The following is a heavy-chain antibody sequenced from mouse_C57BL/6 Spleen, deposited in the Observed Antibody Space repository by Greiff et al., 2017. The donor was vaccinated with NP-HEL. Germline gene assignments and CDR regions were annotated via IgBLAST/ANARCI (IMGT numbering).Heavy chain of an antibody. CDR1: GYTFTDYY. J-gene: IGHJ3*01. CDR3: ATPPYITSGAY. V-gene: IGHV1-26*01. Sequence: EVQLQQSGPELVKPGASVKISCKASGYTFTDYYMNWVKQSHGKSLEWIGDINPNNGGTSYNQKFKGKATLTVDKSSSTAYMERRSLTSEDSAVYYRATPPYITSGAYWGPGTLVPVSS. CDR2: INPNNGGT. D-gene: IGHD1-1*01.